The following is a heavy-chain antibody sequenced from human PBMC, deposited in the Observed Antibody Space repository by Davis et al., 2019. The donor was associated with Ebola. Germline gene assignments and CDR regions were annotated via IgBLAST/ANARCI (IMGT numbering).Heavy chain of an antibody. CDR1: GYTFTAYY. D-gene: IGHD2-8*01. CDR2: INPNSGGT. CDR3: ARDDTNNYVPRPDFGLDV. Sequence: ASVKVSCKPSGYTFTAYYMHWVRQAPGQGPEWMGWINPNSGGTKYAQKFQGRVTMTRDTSISTGYMELSSLSADDTAVYYCARDDTNNYVPRPDFGLDVWGQGTTVTVSS. V-gene: IGHV1-2*02. J-gene: IGHJ6*02.